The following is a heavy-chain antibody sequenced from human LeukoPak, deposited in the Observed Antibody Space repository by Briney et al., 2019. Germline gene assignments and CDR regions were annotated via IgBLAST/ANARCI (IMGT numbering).Heavy chain of an antibody. Sequence: TLSLTCSVSGGXISSYYWSWIRQPPGKALEWIARIAWVDDKYYSTSLKTRLTISMDTSKNQVVPTMTNMYPVYTATYYCARIHRYGPAGYSGMDGWGQGTTVTDSS. CDR2: IAWVDDK. J-gene: IGHJ6*01. CDR3: ARIHRYGPAGYSGMDG. CDR1: GGXISSYYW. D-gene: IGHD5-18*01. V-gene: IGHV2-70*10.